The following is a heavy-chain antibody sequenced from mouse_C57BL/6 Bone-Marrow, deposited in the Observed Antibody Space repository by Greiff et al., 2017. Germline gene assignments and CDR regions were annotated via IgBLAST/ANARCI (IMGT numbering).Heavy chain of an antibody. Sequence: EVNVVESGGDLVKPGGSLKLSCAASGFTFSSYGMSWVRQTPDQRLEWVATISSGGSYTYYPDSVKGRFTISRDNATNTLYLQMSSLTSEDPAMYYGSRGLLPAWYAYWGQGTLVTVSA. J-gene: IGHJ3*01. V-gene: IGHV5-6*01. CDR3: SRGLLPAWYAY. CDR2: ISSGGSYT. D-gene: IGHD3-1*01. CDR1: GFTFSSYG.